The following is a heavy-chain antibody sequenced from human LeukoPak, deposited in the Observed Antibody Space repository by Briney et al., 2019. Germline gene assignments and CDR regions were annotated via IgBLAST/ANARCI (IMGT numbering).Heavy chain of an antibody. Sequence: GALRLSCAASGFTVSSNYMSWVRQAPGKGLEWVSVIYSGGSTYYADSVKGRFTISRDNSKNTLYLQMNSLRAEDTAVYYCARGRIVGATTSFYFDYWGQGTLVTVSS. CDR3: ARGRIVGATTSFYFDY. CDR1: GFTVSSNY. V-gene: IGHV3-53*01. J-gene: IGHJ4*02. D-gene: IGHD1-26*01. CDR2: IYSGGST.